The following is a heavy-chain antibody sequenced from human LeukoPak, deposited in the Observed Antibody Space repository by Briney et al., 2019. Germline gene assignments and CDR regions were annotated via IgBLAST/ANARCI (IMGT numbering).Heavy chain of an antibody. J-gene: IGHJ4*02. CDR1: GGSFSGYY. CDR2: INHSGST. D-gene: IGHD5-18*01. V-gene: IGHV4-34*01. CDR3: ATYSYGSGYDY. Sequence: SETLSLTCAVYGGSFSGYYWSWIRQPPGKGLEWIGEINHSGSTNYNPSLKSRVTMSVDTSKNQFSLKLSSVTAADTAVYYCATYSYGSGYDYWGQGTLVTVSS.